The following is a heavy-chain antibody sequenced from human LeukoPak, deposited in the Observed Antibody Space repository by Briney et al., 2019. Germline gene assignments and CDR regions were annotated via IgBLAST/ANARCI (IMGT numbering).Heavy chain of an antibody. V-gene: IGHV4-59*01. CDR3: ARETSLAGFASGLGFNY. Sequence: SETLSLTCTVSGGSISGWYWSWIRQPPGKGLEWIGYIYGSGYTNYNPSLKSRVTMSIDTSKNHFSLKLTSVTAADTATHYCARETSLAGFASGLGFNYWGQGTLVTVSS. CDR1: GGSISGWY. CDR2: IYGSGYT. J-gene: IGHJ4*02. D-gene: IGHD6-19*01.